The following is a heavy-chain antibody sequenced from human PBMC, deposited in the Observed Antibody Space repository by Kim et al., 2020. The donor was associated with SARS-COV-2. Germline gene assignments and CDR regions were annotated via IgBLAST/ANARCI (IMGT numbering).Heavy chain of an antibody. CDR2: IFYSGIT. J-gene: IGHJ4*02. D-gene: IGHD5-18*01. CDR1: GGSISDSNF. CDR3: ARHRTYNYGFCDC. V-gene: IGHV4-39*01. Sequence: SETLSLTCTVSGGSISDSNFWGWIRQPPGKGLEWIGSIFYSGITYYNPSLKSRVTMSLDTSKNQFSLKLNSVTAADTAVYYCARHRTYNYGFCDCWGQGTLVTVSS.